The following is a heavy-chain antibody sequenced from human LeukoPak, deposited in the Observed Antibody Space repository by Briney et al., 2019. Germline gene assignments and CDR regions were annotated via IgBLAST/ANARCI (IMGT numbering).Heavy chain of an antibody. V-gene: IGHV4-34*01. CDR1: GGSFSGYY. D-gene: IGHD2-15*01. J-gene: IGHJ4*02. Sequence: PSETLSLTCAVYGGSFSGYYWSWIRQPPGKGLEWIGEINHSGSTNYNPSLKSRVTISVDTSKYQFSLKLSSVTAADTAVYYCARGPYCSGGSCSVAFDYWGQGTLVTVSS. CDR3: ARGPYCSGGSCSVAFDY. CDR2: INHSGST.